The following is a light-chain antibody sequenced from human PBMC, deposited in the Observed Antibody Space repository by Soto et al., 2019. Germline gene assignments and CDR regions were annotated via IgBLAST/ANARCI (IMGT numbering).Light chain of an antibody. CDR3: QQYYSYRFT. V-gene: IGKV1-8*01. CDR1: RGFGSF. J-gene: IGKJ3*01. CDR2: AAS. Sequence: AFGLTKSPPSLFASTGDGVTIIFGAGRGFGSFLAWYRQKPGKAPKLLIYAASTLQSGVPSRFSGSGSGTDFTLTISCLQSEDFATYYCQQYYSYRFTFGPGTKVDIK.